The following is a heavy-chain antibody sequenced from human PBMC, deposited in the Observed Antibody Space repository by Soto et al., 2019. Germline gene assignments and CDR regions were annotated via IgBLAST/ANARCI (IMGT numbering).Heavy chain of an antibody. D-gene: IGHD3-22*01. CDR3: AREKYYDSSGYYHYFDY. Sequence: ASVKVSCKASGYTFTGYYMHWVRQASGQGLEWMGWINPNSGGTNYAQKFQGRVTMTRDTSISTAYMELSRLRSDDTAVYYCAREKYYDSSGYYHYFDYWGQGTLVTVSS. CDR1: GYTFTGYY. V-gene: IGHV1-2*02. CDR2: INPNSGGT. J-gene: IGHJ4*02.